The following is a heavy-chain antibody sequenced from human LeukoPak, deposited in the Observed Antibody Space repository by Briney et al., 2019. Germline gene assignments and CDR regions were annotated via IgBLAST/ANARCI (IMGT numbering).Heavy chain of an antibody. J-gene: IGHJ3*02. CDR2: IRYDGSNK. V-gene: IGHV3-30*02. D-gene: IGHD2-15*01. CDR3: ANAGAYCSGGSCFPMNAFDI. CDR1: GFTFSSYG. Sequence: GGSLRLSCAASGFTFSSYGMHWLRQAPGKGLEWVAFIRYDGSNKYYADSVKGRFTISRDNSKNTLYLQMNSLRAEDTAVYYCANAGAYCSGGSCFPMNAFDIWGQGTMVTASS.